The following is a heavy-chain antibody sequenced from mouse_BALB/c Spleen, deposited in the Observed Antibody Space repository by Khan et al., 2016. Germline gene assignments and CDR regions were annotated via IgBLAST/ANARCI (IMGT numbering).Heavy chain of an antibody. V-gene: IGHV9-3*02. Sequence: QIQLVQSGPELKKPGETVKISCKASGYTFTNYGMNWVKQAPGKGLKWMGWINTNTGEPTYAEEFKGRFAFSLETSARTAYLQINNLNNEDTATYFCAEDYYGSNWLAYWGQGTLVTVSA. D-gene: IGHD1-1*01. CDR1: GYTFTNYG. CDR2: INTNTGEP. J-gene: IGHJ3*01. CDR3: AEDYYGSNWLAY.